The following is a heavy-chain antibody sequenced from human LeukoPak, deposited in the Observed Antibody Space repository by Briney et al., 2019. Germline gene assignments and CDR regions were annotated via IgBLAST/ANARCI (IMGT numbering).Heavy chain of an antibody. CDR3: ARFYGSGTYEVLDY. D-gene: IGHD3-10*01. CDR1: SDSISNSY. Sequence: ASETLSLTCTVSSDSISNSYWSWIRKPPGKGLEWIGYISFSGSANYSPSLKSRVTMSVDTSKRQFSLKLTSVTAADTAVYYCARFYGSGTYEVLDYWGQGSLVTVSS. CDR2: ISFSGSA. V-gene: IGHV4-59*01. J-gene: IGHJ4*02.